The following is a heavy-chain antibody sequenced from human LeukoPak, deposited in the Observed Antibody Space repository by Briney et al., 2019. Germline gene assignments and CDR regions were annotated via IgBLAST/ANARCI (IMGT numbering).Heavy chain of an antibody. Sequence: PSETLSLTCTVSGGSINNYWSWIRQPAGKGLEWIGRIYTRGSTNYNPSLKSRVTISVDTSKNQFSLKLSSVTAADTAVYYCARGVWIKHIAVAGTFDPWGQGTLVTVSS. CDR2: IYTRGST. V-gene: IGHV4-4*07. CDR1: GGSINNY. D-gene: IGHD6-19*01. CDR3: ARGVWIKHIAVAGTFDP. J-gene: IGHJ5*02.